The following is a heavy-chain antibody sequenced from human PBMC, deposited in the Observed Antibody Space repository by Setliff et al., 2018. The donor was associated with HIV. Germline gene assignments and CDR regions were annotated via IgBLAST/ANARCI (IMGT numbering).Heavy chain of an antibody. V-gene: IGHV3-33*08. J-gene: IGHJ4*03. CDR1: GFTVSSNY. CDR2: IWHDGSNE. Sequence: PGGSLRLSCAPSGFTVSSNYMTWVRQAPGKGLEWVAVIWHDGSNESHADSVKGRFTISRDNSKNTLYLQMNSLRVEDTAVYHCARSPQGGYFDYWGQGTLVTVSS. CDR3: ARSPQGGYFDY.